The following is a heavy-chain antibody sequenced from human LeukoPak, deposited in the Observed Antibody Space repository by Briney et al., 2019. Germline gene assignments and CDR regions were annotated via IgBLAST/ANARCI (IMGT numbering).Heavy chain of an antibody. V-gene: IGHV4-30-4*01. J-gene: IGHJ5*02. CDR2: IYYSGST. Sequence: SETLSLTCTVSGGSISSGDYYWSWIRQPPGKGLEWIGYIYYSGSTYYNPSLKSRVTISVDTSKNQFSLKLSSVTAADTAVYYCARQAYGSGSTTNWFDPWGQGTLVTASS. CDR3: ARQAYGSGSTTNWFDP. CDR1: GGSISSGDYY. D-gene: IGHD3-10*01.